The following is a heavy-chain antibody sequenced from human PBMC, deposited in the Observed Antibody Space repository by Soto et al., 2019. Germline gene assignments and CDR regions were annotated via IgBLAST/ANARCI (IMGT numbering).Heavy chain of an antibody. Sequence: GGSLRLSCAASGFTFSSYAMSWVRQAPGKGLEWVSAISGSGGSTYYADSVKGRFTISRDNSKNTLYLQMNSLRAEDTAVYYCAKDHPNQYYYDSSGSYYYGMDVWGQGTTVTVSS. V-gene: IGHV3-23*01. J-gene: IGHJ6*02. CDR1: GFTFSSYA. CDR2: ISGSGGST. D-gene: IGHD3-22*01. CDR3: AKDHPNQYYYDSSGSYYYGMDV.